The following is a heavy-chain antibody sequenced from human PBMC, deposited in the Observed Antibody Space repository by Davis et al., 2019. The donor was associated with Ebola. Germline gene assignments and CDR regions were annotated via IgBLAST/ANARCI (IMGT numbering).Heavy chain of an antibody. CDR3: AREVSRVNFHACDF. V-gene: IGHV3-23*01. Sequence: GESLKISCVASQFTFSDYAMSWVRQAPGKGLEWVSVISGRGGTTYYADSVKGRFTISRDNFKNMLYLQMNSLRAEDTAVYYCAREVSRVNFHACDFWGQGTGVTVSS. CDR1: QFTFSDYA. CDR2: ISGRGGTT. D-gene: IGHD1-7*01. J-gene: IGHJ3*01.